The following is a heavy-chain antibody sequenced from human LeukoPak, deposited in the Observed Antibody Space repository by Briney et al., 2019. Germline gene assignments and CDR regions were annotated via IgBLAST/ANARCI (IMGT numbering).Heavy chain of an antibody. D-gene: IGHD5-12*01. CDR1: GGSIKSNY. CDR3: ARVVVATIEFDP. V-gene: IGHV4-59*01. CDR2: IYYSGST. J-gene: IGHJ5*02. Sequence: TPSETLSLTCTVSGGSIKSNYWSWIRQPPGKGLEWIGYIYYSGSTNYNPSLKSRVTISVDTSKNQFSLKLSSVTAADTAVYYCARVVVATIEFDPWGQGTLVTVSS.